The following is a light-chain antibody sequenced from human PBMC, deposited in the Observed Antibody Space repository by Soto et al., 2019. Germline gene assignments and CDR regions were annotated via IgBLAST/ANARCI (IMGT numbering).Light chain of an antibody. J-gene: IGLJ3*02. V-gene: IGLV2-14*01. CDR2: EVN. CDR1: SSDVGGYNY. CDR3: SSYTISSTVL. Sequence: QSALTQPASVSGSPGQSITISCTGTSSDVGGYNYVSWYQQHPGKAPKLLIYEVNNRPSGVSNRFSGSKSGNTASLTISGLRTEDEADYYCSSYTISSTVLFGGGTKLTVL.